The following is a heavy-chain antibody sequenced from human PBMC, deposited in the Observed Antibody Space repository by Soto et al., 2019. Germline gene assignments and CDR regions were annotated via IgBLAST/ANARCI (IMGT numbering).Heavy chain of an antibody. CDR2: TNPNSGGT. D-gene: IGHD3-10*01. CDR3: ARNYGSGSYSRSFYSMDV. CDR1: GYTFTGYY. Sequence: GASVKVSCKASGYTFTGYYMHWVRQAPGQGLEWMGWTNPNSGGTNYAQKFQGWVTMTRDTSISTAYMELSRLRSDDTAVYYCARNYGSGSYSRSFYSMDVWGQGTTVTVSS. V-gene: IGHV1-2*04. J-gene: IGHJ6*02.